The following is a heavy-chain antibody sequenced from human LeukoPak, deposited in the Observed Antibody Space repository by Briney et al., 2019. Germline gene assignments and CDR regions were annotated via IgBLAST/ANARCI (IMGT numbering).Heavy chain of an antibody. Sequence: GGSLRLSCAASGFTFDDYAMHSVRQAPGKALEWVSGLSWSSGSIGYADSVKGRFTISRDNAKNSLYLQMNSLRAEDTALYYCAKDVGYSSYYFDYWGQGTLVTVSS. V-gene: IGHV3-9*01. CDR2: LSWSSGSI. D-gene: IGHD6-13*01. CDR3: AKDVGYSSYYFDY. CDR1: GFTFDDYA. J-gene: IGHJ4*02.